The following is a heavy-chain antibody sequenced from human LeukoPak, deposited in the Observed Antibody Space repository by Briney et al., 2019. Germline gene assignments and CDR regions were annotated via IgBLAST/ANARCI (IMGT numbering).Heavy chain of an antibody. V-gene: IGHV1-8*03. CDR2: MNPNSGNT. CDR1: GYTFTSYD. J-gene: IGHJ5*02. Sequence: ASVKVSCKASGYTFTSYDINWVRQATGQGLEWMGWMNPNSGNTGYAQKFQGRVTITRNTSISTAYMELSRLRSDDTAVYYCARDYLLWFGESLWQRVYNWFDPWGQGTLVTVSS. D-gene: IGHD3-10*01. CDR3: ARDYLLWFGESLWQRVYNWFDP.